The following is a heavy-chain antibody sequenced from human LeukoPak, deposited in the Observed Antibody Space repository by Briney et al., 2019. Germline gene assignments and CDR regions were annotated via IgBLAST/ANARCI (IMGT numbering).Heavy chain of an antibody. V-gene: IGHV3-23*02. Sequence: PGGSLRLSCAASGFTFSSYGMSWVRQAPGKGLESVSLMGCSGVSTYYEVSVEDGFTTSRDNSNNTLYLQMYSLRADDTAVYYCAKGPCLAAADFYCDYWGERTLVPV. CDR1: GFTFSSYG. J-gene: IGHJ4*02. CDR3: AKGPCLAAADFYCDY. CDR2: MGCSGVST. D-gene: IGHD2-21*02.